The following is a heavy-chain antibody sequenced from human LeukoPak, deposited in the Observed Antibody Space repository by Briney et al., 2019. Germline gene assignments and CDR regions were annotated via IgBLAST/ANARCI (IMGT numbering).Heavy chain of an antibody. V-gene: IGHV3-23*01. Sequence: GGSLRLSCAASGFTFSGYEMNWVRQAPGKGLEWVSAISGSGGSTYYADSVKGRFTISRDNSKNTLYLQMNSLRAEDTAVYYCARDSSDSSGYYYVYYYYYMDVWGKGTTVTVSS. CDR3: ARDSSDSSGYYYVYYYYYMDV. D-gene: IGHD3-22*01. CDR1: GFTFSGYE. CDR2: ISGSGGST. J-gene: IGHJ6*03.